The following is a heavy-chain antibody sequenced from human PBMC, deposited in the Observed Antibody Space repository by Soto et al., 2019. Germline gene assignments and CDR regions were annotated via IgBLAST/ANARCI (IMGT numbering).Heavy chain of an antibody. CDR2: ISYDGSNK. J-gene: IGHJ6*02. CDR1: GFTFSSYG. CDR3: AKGHCSSTSCYTYYYYGMDV. Sequence: GGSLRLSCAASGFTFSSYGMHWVRQAPGKGLEWVAVISYDGSNKYYADSVKGRSTISRDNSKNTLYLQMNSLRAEDTAVYYCAKGHCSSTSCYTYYYYGMDVWGQGTTVTVSS. D-gene: IGHD2-2*02. V-gene: IGHV3-30*18.